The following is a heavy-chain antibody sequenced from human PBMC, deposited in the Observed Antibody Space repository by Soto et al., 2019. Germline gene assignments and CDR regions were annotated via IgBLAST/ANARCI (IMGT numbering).Heavy chain of an antibody. CDR3: AREGSYSAYNFAHGIQLWSFDF. Sequence: TSDTLSLTCTVSGGSINTFYWSWVRQPAGTGLERIGRIFSSGSTSFNPSLESRVAMSVDTSKNHFSLNLSSVTAADMAVYYCAREGSYSAYNFAHGIQLWSFDFWGQGALVTVSS. D-gene: IGHD5-12*01. CDR1: GGSINTFY. V-gene: IGHV4-4*07. CDR2: IFSSGST. J-gene: IGHJ4*02.